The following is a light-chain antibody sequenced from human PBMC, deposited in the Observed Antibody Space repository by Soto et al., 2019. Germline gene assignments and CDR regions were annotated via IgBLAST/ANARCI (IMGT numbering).Light chain of an antibody. V-gene: IGLV2-23*01. CDR1: SSDVGSYNF. CDR2: EGS. Sequence: QSALTQPASVSGSPGQSITISCTGTSSDVGSYNFVSWYQQHPGKAPKLMIYEGSKRPSGVSNRFSGSKSGNTASLTISGLHAEDEADYYCCSYARSSPGVFGGGTKLTVL. CDR3: CSYARSSPGV. J-gene: IGLJ3*02.